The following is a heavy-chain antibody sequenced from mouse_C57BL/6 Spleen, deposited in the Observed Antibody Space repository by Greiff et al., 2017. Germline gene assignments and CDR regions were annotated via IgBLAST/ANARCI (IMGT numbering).Heavy chain of an antibody. J-gene: IGHJ1*03. V-gene: IGHV1-52*01. Sequence: VQLQQPGAELVRPGSSVKLSCKASGYTFTSYWMHWVKQRPIQGLEWIGNIDPSDSETHYNQKFKDKATLTVDKASNTAYMQLSSLTSEDSAVYYCARSGICGNRWYFDVWGTGTTVTVSS. D-gene: IGHD2-1*01. CDR1: GYTFTSYW. CDR2: IDPSDSET. CDR3: ARSGICGNRWYFDV.